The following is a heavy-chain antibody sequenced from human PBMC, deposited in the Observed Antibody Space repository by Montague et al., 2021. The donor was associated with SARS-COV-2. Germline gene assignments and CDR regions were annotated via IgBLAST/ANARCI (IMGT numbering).Heavy chain of an antibody. V-gene: IGHV3-74*01. J-gene: IGHJ4*02. CDR1: GFTFRSYW. CDR3: VRPLWFGDSDYYFDS. CDR2: IKPDGTST. D-gene: IGHD3-10*01. Sequence: SRSLSCAASGFTFRSYWMHWVRQVPGRGPVWVSRIKPDGTSTNYAASVQGRFTISRDNAKNTLSLQMNNLRAEDTAIYYCVRPLWFGDSDYYFDSWGQGTLVTVSS.